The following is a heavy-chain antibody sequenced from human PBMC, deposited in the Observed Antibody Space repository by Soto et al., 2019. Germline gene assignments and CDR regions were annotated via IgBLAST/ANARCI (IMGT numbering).Heavy chain of an antibody. J-gene: IGHJ5*02. V-gene: IGHV3-11*05. CDR1: GFTFSDYY. CDR3: ARVMVIAVAVIGQTNWFDP. D-gene: IGHD6-19*01. Sequence: PGGSLRLSCAASGFTFSDYYMSWIRQAPGKGLEWVSYISSSSSYTNYADSVKGRFTISRDNAKNSLYLQMNSLRAEDTAVYYCARVMVIAVAVIGQTNWFDPWGQGTLVTVSS. CDR2: ISSSSSYT.